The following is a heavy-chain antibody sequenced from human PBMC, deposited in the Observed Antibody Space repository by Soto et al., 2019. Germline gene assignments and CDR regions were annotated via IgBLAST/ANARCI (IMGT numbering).Heavy chain of an antibody. D-gene: IGHD1-26*01. J-gene: IGHJ4*02. CDR3: ARLIGEGYSGTYALDY. Sequence: QVQLVQSGAEVKKPGYSVKGSCKASGGTVNNYAISWVRQAPGKGLEWLGGIIPLFGTANYAQKFEGRVTITADKSTDTAYMELSSLKSEDTAVYYCARLIGEGYSGTYALDYWGQGTLVTVSS. CDR2: IIPLFGTA. CDR1: GGTVNNYA. V-gene: IGHV1-69*06.